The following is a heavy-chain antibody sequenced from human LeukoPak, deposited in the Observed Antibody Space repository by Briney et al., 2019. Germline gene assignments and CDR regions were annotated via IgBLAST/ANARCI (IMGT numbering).Heavy chain of an antibody. CDR2: IYYSGST. CDR1: GGSISSSSYY. V-gene: IGHV4-39*01. Sequence: SETLSLTCTVSGGSISSSSYYWGWIRQPPGKGPEWIGSIYYSGSTYYNPSLKSRVTISVDTSKSQFSLKLTSVTAADTAVYYCARHGHHGDHDYWGQGTLVTVSS. J-gene: IGHJ4*02. CDR3: ARHGHHGDHDY. D-gene: IGHD2-21*02.